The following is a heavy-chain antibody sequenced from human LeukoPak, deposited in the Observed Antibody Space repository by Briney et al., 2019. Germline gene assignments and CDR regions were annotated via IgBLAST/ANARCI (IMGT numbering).Heavy chain of an antibody. CDR3: EKDAGDSSGYYGDY. CDR2: ISWDGGST. Sequence: PPGGSLRLSCAASGFTFDDYAMHWVRQAPGKGLEWVSLISWDGGSTYYADSVKGRFTISRDNSKNSLYLQMNSLRADDTALYYCEKDAGDSSGYYGDYWGQGTLVTVSS. J-gene: IGHJ4*02. CDR1: GFTFDDYA. V-gene: IGHV3-43D*03. D-gene: IGHD3-22*01.